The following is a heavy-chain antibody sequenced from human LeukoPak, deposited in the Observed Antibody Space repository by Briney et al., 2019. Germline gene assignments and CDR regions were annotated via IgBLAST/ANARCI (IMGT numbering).Heavy chain of an antibody. CDR1: GFTLNNYG. Sequence: GGSLGLSCAASGFTLNNYGMNWVRQAPGRGLEWISSISSTSSTIYYADSVKGRFTISRDNAKNSLYLQMNSLRAEDTAVYYCARDNFYYDSSGSYAMHYYYMDVWGKGTTVTVSS. V-gene: IGHV3-48*04. CDR3: ARDNFYYDSSGSYAMHYYYMDV. CDR2: ISSTSSTI. D-gene: IGHD3-22*01. J-gene: IGHJ6*03.